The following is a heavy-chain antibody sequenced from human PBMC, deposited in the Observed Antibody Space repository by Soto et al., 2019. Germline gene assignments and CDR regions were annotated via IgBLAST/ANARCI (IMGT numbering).Heavy chain of an antibody. J-gene: IGHJ6*02. D-gene: IGHD4-17*01. V-gene: IGHV1-18*01. Sequence: ASVKVSCKASGYTFTSYGISWVRQAPGQGLEWMGWISAYNGNTNYAQKLQGRVTMTTDTSTSTAYMELRSLRSDDTAVYYCARDRTVTTGEDGMDVWGQGTTVTVSS. CDR3: ARDRTVTTGEDGMDV. CDR1: GYTFTSYG. CDR2: ISAYNGNT.